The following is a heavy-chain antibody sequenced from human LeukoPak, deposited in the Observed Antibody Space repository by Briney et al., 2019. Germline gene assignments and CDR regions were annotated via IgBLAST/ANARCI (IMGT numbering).Heavy chain of an antibody. D-gene: IGHD3-10*01. V-gene: IGHV4-59*01. J-gene: IGHJ5*02. CDR1: GGSISNYY. Sequence: KPSETLSLTCTVSGGSISNYYWSWIRQPPGKGLEWIGYINYSGSTGYNPSLKSRVTISIDTSKNQFSLKLSSVTAADTAVYYCARDNYYGSGSYYFWFDPWGQGSLVTVTS. CDR2: INYSGST. CDR3: ARDNYYGSGSYYFWFDP.